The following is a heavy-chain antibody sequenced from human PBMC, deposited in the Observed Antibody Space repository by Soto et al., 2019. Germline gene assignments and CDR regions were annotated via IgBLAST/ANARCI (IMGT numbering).Heavy chain of an antibody. V-gene: IGHV3-23*01. Sequence: GGSLRLSCAASGFNFNLLALTWVRQAPGKGLEWVSTMKATDGTKYYADSVKGRFTISRDNSGNTLFLEMYSLRAEDTAVYYCARYIPGVRYYGMDVWGQGTTVTVSS. CDR2: MKATDGTK. CDR1: GFNFNLLA. D-gene: IGHD2-2*01. J-gene: IGHJ6*02. CDR3: ARYIPGVRYYGMDV.